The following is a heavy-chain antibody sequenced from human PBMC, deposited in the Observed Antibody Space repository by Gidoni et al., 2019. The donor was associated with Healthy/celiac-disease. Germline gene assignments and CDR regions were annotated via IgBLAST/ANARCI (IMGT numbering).Heavy chain of an antibody. V-gene: IGHV4-59*01. CDR1: GGSISSYY. Sequence: QVQLQESGPGLVKPSETLSLTCTVAGGSISSYYWSWIRQPPGKGLAWIGYIYYSGGTNYNPSLKSRVTISVDTSKNQFSLKLSSVTAADTAVYYCARRAYYFDYWGQGTLVTVSS. J-gene: IGHJ4*02. CDR2: IYYSGGT. CDR3: ARRAYYFDY.